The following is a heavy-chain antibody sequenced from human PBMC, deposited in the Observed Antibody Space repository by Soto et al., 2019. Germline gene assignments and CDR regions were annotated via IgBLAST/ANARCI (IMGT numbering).Heavy chain of an antibody. J-gene: IGHJ6*03. Sequence: QVQLQESGPGLVKPSGTLSLTCAVSNGSVSSSFWWTWVRQSPGKGLEWIGEIHHSGSTNSNPSLRSRLIITVDKSKKEVSLRLNSVSAADTAVYYCVRVWRITIFGEGVMDSYYMDLWGKGTAVTVSS. D-gene: IGHD3-16*01. CDR1: NGSVSSSFW. CDR3: VRVWRITIFGEGVMDSYYMDL. CDR2: IHHSGST. V-gene: IGHV4-4*02.